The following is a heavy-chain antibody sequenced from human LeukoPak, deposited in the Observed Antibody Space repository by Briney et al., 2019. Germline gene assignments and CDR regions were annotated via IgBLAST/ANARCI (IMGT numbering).Heavy chain of an antibody. CDR1: GGSISSSSYY. CDR3: ARVPAALLWFGELFGGWFDP. V-gene: IGHV4-39*07. Sequence: PSETLSLTCTVSGGSISSSSYYWGWIRQPPGKGLEWIGSIYYSGSTYYNPSLKSRVTISVDTSKNQFSLKLSSVTAADTAVYYCARVPAALLWFGELFGGWFDPWGQGTLVTVSS. CDR2: IYYSGST. D-gene: IGHD3-10*01. J-gene: IGHJ5*02.